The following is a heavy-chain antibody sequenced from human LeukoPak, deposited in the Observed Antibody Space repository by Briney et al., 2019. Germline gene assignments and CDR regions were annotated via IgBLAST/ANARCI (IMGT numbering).Heavy chain of an antibody. J-gene: IGHJ4*02. CDR1: GFTFDDYG. Sequence: PGGSLRLSCAASGFTFDDYGMSWVRQAPGKGLEWVSGINWNGGSTGYADSVKGRFTISRDDAKNSLYLQMNSLRAEDTALYYCAIYRGTVTTIDYWGQGTLVTVSS. D-gene: IGHD4-11*01. CDR3: AIYRGTVTTIDY. CDR2: INWNGGST. V-gene: IGHV3-20*04.